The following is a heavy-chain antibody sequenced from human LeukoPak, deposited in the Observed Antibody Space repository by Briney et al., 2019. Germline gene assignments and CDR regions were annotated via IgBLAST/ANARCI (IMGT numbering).Heavy chain of an antibody. Sequence: ASVKVSCKASGYTFTGYYIHWVRQAPGQGLEWMGWINPNSGGTNYAQKFQGRVTMTRDTSISTAYMELSSLRSDDTAVYYCGLITSGNWWFDPWGQGTLVTVSS. CDR3: GLITSGNWWFDP. CDR2: INPNSGGT. D-gene: IGHD1-1*01. J-gene: IGHJ5*02. V-gene: IGHV1-2*02. CDR1: GYTFTGYY.